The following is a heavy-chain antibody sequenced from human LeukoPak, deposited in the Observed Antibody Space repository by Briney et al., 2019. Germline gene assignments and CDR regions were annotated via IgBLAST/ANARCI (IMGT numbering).Heavy chain of an antibody. CDR3: AKGAGYSSTWYVDY. CDR1: GFIFNDYY. J-gene: IGHJ4*02. V-gene: IGHV3-11*01. Sequence: GRSLRLSCAASGFIFNDYYMSWIRQAPGKGLEWVSYISNTASTIYYADSVKGRFTISRDNGENSLYLQMNSLRAEDTALYYCAKGAGYSSTWYVDYWGQGTLVTVSS. CDR2: ISNTASTI. D-gene: IGHD6-13*01.